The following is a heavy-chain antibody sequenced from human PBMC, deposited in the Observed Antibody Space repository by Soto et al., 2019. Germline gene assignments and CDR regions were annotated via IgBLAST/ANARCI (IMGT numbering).Heavy chain of an antibody. CDR1: GDSIGGVGY. CDR3: ARSGVTGIVIPSHWFDP. D-gene: IGHD2-21*02. V-gene: IGHV4-31*03. CDR2: ISSSGGT. Sequence: PSETLSLTCTVSGDSIGGVGYWSWIHQFPGRGLEWIGCISSSGGTYYNPALNNRISLSLDTSQNQFSLKLLSVTAADTAIYYCARSGVTGIVIPSHWFDPWGQGXLVTVYS. J-gene: IGHJ5*02.